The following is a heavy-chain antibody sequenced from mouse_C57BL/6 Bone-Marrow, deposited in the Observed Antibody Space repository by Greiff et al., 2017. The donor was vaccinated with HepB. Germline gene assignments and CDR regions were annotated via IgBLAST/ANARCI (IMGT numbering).Heavy chain of an antibody. V-gene: IGHV1-64*01. CDR1: GYTFTSYW. J-gene: IGHJ1*03. CDR2: IHPNSGST. D-gene: IGHD1-1*01. Sequence: VKLQQPGAELVKPGASVKLSCKASGYTFTSYWMHWVKQRPGQGLEWIGMIHPNSGSTNYNEKFKSKATLTVDKSSSTAYMQLSSLTSEDSAVYYCARYHGSSYLYWYFDVWGTGTTVTVSS. CDR3: ARYHGSSYLYWYFDV.